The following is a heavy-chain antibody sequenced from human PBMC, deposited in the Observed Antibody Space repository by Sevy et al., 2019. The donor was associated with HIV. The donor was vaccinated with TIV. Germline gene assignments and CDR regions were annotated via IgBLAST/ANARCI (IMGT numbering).Heavy chain of an antibody. CDR3: ARGDSDDVLSWFDP. CDR1: GYIFTAYY. V-gene: IGHV1-2*02. D-gene: IGHD3-9*01. CDR2: MNPDSGGT. J-gene: IGHJ5*02. Sequence: ASVKVSCKASGYIFTAYYIHWVRQAPGQGLEWMGWMNPDSGGTNYVQKFQDRVTMTSDTSTNTAYMDLSRLRSDDTAVYYGARGDSDDVLSWFDPWGQGTLVTVSS.